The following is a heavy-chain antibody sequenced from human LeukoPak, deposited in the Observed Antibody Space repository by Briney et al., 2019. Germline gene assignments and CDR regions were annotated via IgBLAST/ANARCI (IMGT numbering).Heavy chain of an antibody. Sequence: ASVKVSCKASGYTFTGYYMHWVRQAPGQGLEWMGWINPNSGGTNYAQKSQGRVTMTRDTSISTAYMELSRLRSDDTAVYYCARARYCSSTSCYSWFDPWGQGTLVTVSS. V-gene: IGHV1-2*02. CDR2: INPNSGGT. D-gene: IGHD2-2*02. CDR1: GYTFTGYY. CDR3: ARARYCSSTSCYSWFDP. J-gene: IGHJ5*02.